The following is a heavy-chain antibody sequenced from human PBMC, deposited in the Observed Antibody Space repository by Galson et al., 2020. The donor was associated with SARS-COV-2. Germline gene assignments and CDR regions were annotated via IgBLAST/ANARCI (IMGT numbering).Heavy chain of an antibody. D-gene: IGHD5-18*01. CDR2: VNHSGNT. CDR3: ARVRVHTVIRRAFDI. J-gene: IGHJ3*02. Sequence: SETLSLTCAVNGGSFGGDYWNWIRQAPGKGLEWIGEVNHSGNTNYDPSPKSRATIAVDTSMKQLSLKVISVTAAYTAMYYCARVRVHTVIRRAFDIWGHGAAVTV. V-gene: IGHV4-34*01. CDR1: GGSFGGDY.